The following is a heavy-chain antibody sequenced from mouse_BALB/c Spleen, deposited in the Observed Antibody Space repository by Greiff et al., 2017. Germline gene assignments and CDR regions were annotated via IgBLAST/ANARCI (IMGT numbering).Heavy chain of an antibody. V-gene: IGHV1-5*01. J-gene: IGHJ2*01. CDR2: IYPGNSDT. CDR3: TRSVYDGYYGFDY. CDR1: GYTFTSYW. D-gene: IGHD2-3*01. Sequence: VQLQQSGTVLARPGASVKMSCKASGYTFTSYWMHWVKQRPGQGLEWIGAIYPGNSDTSYNQKFKGKAKLTAVTSTSTAYMELSSLTNEDSAVYYCTRSVYDGYYGFDYWGQGTTLTVSS.